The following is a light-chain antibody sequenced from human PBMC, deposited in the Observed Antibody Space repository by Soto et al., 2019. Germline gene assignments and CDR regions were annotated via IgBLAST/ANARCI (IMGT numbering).Light chain of an antibody. CDR1: QSVSSNY. V-gene: IGKV3-20*01. J-gene: IGKJ2*01. CDR2: GAS. Sequence: EIVLTQSPGTLSLSPGERATLSCRASQSVSSNYLTWYQQKPGQAPRLLIYGASSRATGVPDRFSGSGSGTDFTLTISRLEPEDFAVYYCQHYSSSSMHTFGQGTKLEIK. CDR3: QHYSSSSMHT.